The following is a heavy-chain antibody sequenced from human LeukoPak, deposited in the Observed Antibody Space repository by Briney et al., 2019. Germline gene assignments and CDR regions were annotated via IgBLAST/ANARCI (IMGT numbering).Heavy chain of an antibody. D-gene: IGHD6-19*01. CDR1: GGSISSYY. CDR2: IYYSGST. J-gene: IGHJ4*02. Sequence: SETLSLTCTVSGGSISSYYWSWIRQPPGKGLEWIGYIYYSGSTNYNPSLKSRVTISVDRSKNQFSLKLTSVTAADTATYYCARETSLAGFASGLGFNYWGQGILVTVSS. V-gene: IGHV4-59*01. CDR3: ARETSLAGFASGLGFNY.